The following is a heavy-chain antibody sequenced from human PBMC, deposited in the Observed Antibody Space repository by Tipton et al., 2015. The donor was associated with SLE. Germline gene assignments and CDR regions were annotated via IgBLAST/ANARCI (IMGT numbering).Heavy chain of an antibody. V-gene: IGHV4-61*09. J-gene: IGHJ6*02. Sequence: TLSLTCSVSGGSISSGSYYWGWIRQPAGKGLEWIGHIYTSGITNDNPSLKSRVTISIDTSKNQFSLKLSSVTAADTAVYYCARAPTVTNILYYGMDVWGQGTTVTVSS. CDR3: ARAPTVTNILYYGMDV. CDR2: IYTSGIT. CDR1: GGSISSGSYY. D-gene: IGHD4-17*01.